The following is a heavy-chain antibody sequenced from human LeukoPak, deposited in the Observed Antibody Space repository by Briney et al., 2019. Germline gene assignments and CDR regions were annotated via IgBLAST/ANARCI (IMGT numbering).Heavy chain of an antibody. CDR3: ARSPLSSGRYYYYGMDV. D-gene: IGHD1-26*01. CDR2: IDRDGRVQ. J-gene: IGHJ6*02. V-gene: IGHV3-7*01. CDR1: GFTTHYW. Sequence: GGSLRLSCTASGFTTHYWLNWVRQSPGKGLEWVANIDRDGRVQHYVDSVEGRFTISRDNAKNSLYLQMNSLRAEDTAVYYCARSPLSSGRYYYYGMDVWGQGTTVTVSS.